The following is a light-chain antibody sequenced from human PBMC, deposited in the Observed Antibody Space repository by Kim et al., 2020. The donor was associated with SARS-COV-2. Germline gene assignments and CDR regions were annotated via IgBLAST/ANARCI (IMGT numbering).Light chain of an antibody. Sequence: DIQVTQSPSSLSASVGDRVTITCRASQGIGNYLAWYQQKPGKVPKLLIYAASTLQSGVPSRFSGSGSGTDFTLTIAGLQSEDVATYYCQRYNTVPRLFGQGTKVDIK. CDR1: QGIGNY. CDR3: QRYNTVPRL. J-gene: IGKJ1*01. V-gene: IGKV1-27*01. CDR2: AAS.